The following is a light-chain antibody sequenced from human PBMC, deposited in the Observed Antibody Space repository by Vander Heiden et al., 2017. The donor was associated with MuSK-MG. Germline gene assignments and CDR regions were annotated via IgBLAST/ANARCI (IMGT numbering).Light chain of an antibody. CDR3: CSYAGSNTLV. V-gene: IGLV2-23*02. CDR2: EVN. Sequence: SALTPPSTGSGSPGQPIPMSCTGTSSDIGSYNFVSWYQQPSGYAAKLIIYEVNTWPSGGSNRFSGSKSGNTASRTISGLQAEDEADYYCCSYAGSNTLVFGGGTRLTVL. J-gene: IGLJ2*01. CDR1: SSDIGSYNF.